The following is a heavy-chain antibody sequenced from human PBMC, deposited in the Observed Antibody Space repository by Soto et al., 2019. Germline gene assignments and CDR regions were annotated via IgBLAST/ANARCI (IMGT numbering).Heavy chain of an antibody. Sequence: EVQLVESGGGLVQPGGSLRVSCAASGFTFDDYGMSWVRQAPGKGLEWVSSISWNSGSIGYADSVRGRITISRDNAKNTLYLQMNSLRAEDTAVYYCAKDGRLDYWGQGTLVTVSS. CDR1: GFTFDDYG. V-gene: IGHV3-9*01. CDR2: ISWNSGSI. J-gene: IGHJ4*02. CDR3: AKDGRLDY. D-gene: IGHD2-15*01.